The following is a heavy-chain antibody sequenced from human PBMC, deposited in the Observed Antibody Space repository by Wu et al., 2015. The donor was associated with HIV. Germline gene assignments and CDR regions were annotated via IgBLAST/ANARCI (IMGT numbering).Heavy chain of an antibody. D-gene: IGHD4-23*01. Sequence: VQLVQSGPDVKAPGTSMKVSCRISGFAFINYYISWVQQAPGKGLKWMGFVDPENGQTMYAEKFRRRVTITADRSTDTAYMELTRLTPEDTAVYYCARGGVYGVNVGDYSYYYYIDVWGKGTTVTVSS. V-gene: IGHV1-69-2*01. CDR3: ARGGVYGVNVGDYSYYYYIDV. CDR2: VDPENGQT. J-gene: IGHJ6*03. CDR1: GFAFINYY.